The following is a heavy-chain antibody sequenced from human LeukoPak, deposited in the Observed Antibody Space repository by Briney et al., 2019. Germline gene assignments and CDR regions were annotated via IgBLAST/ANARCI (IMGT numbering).Heavy chain of an antibody. J-gene: IGHJ6*02. CDR2: SSSSGSTI. CDR1: GFTFSSYE. V-gene: IGHV3-48*03. CDR3: ARDSETETGWYYYGMDV. D-gene: IGHD1-1*01. Sequence: GGSLRLSCAASGFTFSSYEMNWVRQAPGKGLEWVSHSSSSGSTIYYAGSVKGRFTIARDNAKNSVYLQMNSLRAEDTAVYYCARDSETETGWYYYGMDVWGQGTTVTVSS.